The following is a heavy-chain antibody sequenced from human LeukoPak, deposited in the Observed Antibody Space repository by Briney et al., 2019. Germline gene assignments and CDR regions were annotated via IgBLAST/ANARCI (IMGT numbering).Heavy chain of an antibody. Sequence: PSETLSLTCTVSGGSISSSSYYWGWIRQPPGKGLEWIGSIYYSGSTYYNPSLKSRVTISVDTSKNQFSLKLSSVTAADTAVYYCARGRRRGIYDSSGSHFDYWGQGTLVTVSS. D-gene: IGHD3-22*01. CDR3: ARGRRRGIYDSSGSHFDY. V-gene: IGHV4-39*07. CDR2: IYYSGST. J-gene: IGHJ4*02. CDR1: GGSISSSSYY.